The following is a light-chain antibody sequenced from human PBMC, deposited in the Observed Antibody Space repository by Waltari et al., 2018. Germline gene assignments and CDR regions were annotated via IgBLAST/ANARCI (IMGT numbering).Light chain of an antibody. CDR2: AKN. V-gene: IGLV3-19*01. J-gene: IGLJ1*01. Sequence: SSELTQDPAVSVALGQTVRITCQGYSLRGYYPGWFQQKPGQAPVLFIYAKNKRPSGVPDRFSGSTSGNTASLTITGAQADDEAVYFCASRDINGKRYVFGTGTKVTVL. CDR1: SLRGYY. CDR3: ASRDINGKRYV.